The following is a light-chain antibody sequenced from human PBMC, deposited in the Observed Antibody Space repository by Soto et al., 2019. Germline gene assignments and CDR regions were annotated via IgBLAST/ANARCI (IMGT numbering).Light chain of an antibody. J-gene: IGLJ1*01. CDR2: EVN. V-gene: IGLV2-23*02. CDR1: GSDVGAYNL. CDR3: CSYAGTVAYV. Sequence: QSVLTQPASVSGSPGQSITISCAGTGSDVGAYNLVSWYQQHPGKAHKLIICEVNTRPSGISNCFSGSKSGDTASLTISGLQAEDEADYFCCSYAGTVAYVFGTGTKVTVL.